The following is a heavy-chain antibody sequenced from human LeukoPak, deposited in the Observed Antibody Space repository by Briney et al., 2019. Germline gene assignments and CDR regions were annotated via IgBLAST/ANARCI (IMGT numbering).Heavy chain of an antibody. CDR3: ARGDDFSGDH. CDR2: IHPDGNEK. CDR1: GFTFSSYW. J-gene: IGHJ4*02. Sequence: SGGSLRLSCAASGFTFSSYWMSWVRQDPGKGLEWVANIHPDGNEKYHVDFVEGRFTISRDNTENSLYLQMNSLRPEDTAVYYCARGDDFSGDHWGQGTLVTVSS. V-gene: IGHV3-7*04. D-gene: IGHD2-21*02.